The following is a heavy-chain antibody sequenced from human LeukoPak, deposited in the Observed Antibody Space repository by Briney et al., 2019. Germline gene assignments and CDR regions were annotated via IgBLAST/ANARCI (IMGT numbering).Heavy chain of an antibody. CDR2: IKQDGSEK. D-gene: IGHD6-19*01. J-gene: IGHJ4*02. V-gene: IGHV3-7*03. Sequence: GGSLRLSCAASGFTFSSYWMSWVRQAPGKGLEWVANIKQDGSEKYYVDSVKGRFSISRDNSKNTLYLQMNSLRAEDTAVYYCAKDGIPVAGPNFDYWGQGTLVTVSS. CDR3: AKDGIPVAGPNFDY. CDR1: GFTFSSYW.